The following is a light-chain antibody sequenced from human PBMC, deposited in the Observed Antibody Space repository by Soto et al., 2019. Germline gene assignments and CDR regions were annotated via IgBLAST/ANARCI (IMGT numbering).Light chain of an antibody. J-gene: IGKJ1*01. CDR1: QSVSSN. V-gene: IGKV3-15*01. CDR3: QQYNNWPRT. CDR2: SAS. Sequence: EIVMTQSPATLSVSPGERATLSCRASQSVSSNLAWYQQKPGQAPRLLIYSASSRAAGISPRFSGGGSGTEFTLNISSLQSEDFAVYFCQQYNNWPRTFGQGTKVGIK.